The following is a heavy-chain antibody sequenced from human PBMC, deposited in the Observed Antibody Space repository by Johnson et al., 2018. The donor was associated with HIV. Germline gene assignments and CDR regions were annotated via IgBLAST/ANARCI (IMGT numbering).Heavy chain of an antibody. CDR3: ARGWQQRAFDI. V-gene: IGHV3-66*01. Sequence: VQLVESGGGVVQPGGSLRLSCAASGFTVSSNYMSWVRQAPEKGLEWVSVIYSGGSTYYADSVKGRFTISRDNSKNTLYLQMNSLRAEDTAVYYCARGWQQRAFDIWGQGTMVTVSS. J-gene: IGHJ3*02. CDR1: GFTVSSNY. D-gene: IGHD6-13*01. CDR2: IYSGGST.